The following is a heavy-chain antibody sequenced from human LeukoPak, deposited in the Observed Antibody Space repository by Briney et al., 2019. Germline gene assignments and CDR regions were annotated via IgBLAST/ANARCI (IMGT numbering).Heavy chain of an antibody. CDR2: INPSGGST. CDR1: GYTFTSYY. V-gene: IGHV1-46*01. D-gene: IGHD2-2*01. J-gene: IGHJ6*04. Sequence: ASVKVSCKASGYTFTSYYMHWVRQAPGQGFEWMGIINPSGGSTSYAQKFQGRVTMTRDTSTSTVYMELSSLRSEDTAVYYCARGYCSSTSCYLSYYYYGMDVWGKGTTVTVSS. CDR3: ARGYCSSTSCYLSYYYYGMDV.